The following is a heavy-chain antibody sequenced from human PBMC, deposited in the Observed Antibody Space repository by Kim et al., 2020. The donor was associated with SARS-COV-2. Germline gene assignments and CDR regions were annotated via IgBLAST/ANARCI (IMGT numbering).Heavy chain of an antibody. D-gene: IGHD1-1*01. CDR3: TRIPGTTVAFWVAFDV. CDR1: GFTFSDSP. Sequence: GGSLRLSCAASGFTFSDSPMHWVRQASGKGLEWVGRIRSKANSYATSYAASVKGRVTISRDDSESTAYLQMNSLKTEDTAVYYCTRIPGTTVAFWVAFDV. V-gene: IGHV3-73*01. J-gene: IGHJ3*01. CDR2: IRSKANSYAT.